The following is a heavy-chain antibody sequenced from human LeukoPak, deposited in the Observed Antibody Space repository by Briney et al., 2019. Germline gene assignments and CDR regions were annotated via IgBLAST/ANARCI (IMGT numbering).Heavy chain of an antibody. Sequence: GGSLRLSCAASGFTFSSYDIHWVRQAPGKGLEWVAVISYDGSNKYYVDSVKGRFTISRDNSKNTLYVQMNSLRAEDTALYYCTKAQWQLRRPAAFDIWGQGTMVTVSS. CDR1: GFTFSSYD. V-gene: IGHV3-30*04. J-gene: IGHJ3*02. CDR3: TKAQWQLRRPAAFDI. CDR2: ISYDGSNK. D-gene: IGHD6-19*01.